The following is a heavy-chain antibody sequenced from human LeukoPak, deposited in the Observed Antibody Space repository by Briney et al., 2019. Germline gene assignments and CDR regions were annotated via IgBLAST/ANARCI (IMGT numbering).Heavy chain of an antibody. CDR2: INPSGGST. D-gene: IGHD3-10*01. Sequence: ASAKVSCKASGYTFTSYYMHWVRQARGQGLEWMGIINPSGGSTSYAQKFQGRVTMTRDTSTSTVYMELSSLRSEDTAVYYCARTMVRGVKPPDYWGQGTLVTVSS. CDR1: GYTFTSYY. J-gene: IGHJ4*02. CDR3: ARTMVRGVKPPDY. V-gene: IGHV1-46*01.